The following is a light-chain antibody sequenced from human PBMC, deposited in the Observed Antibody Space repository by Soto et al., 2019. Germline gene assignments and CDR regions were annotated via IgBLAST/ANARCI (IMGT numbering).Light chain of an antibody. CDR2: EVS. Sequence: QSALTQPPSASGSPGQSVTISCTGSSSDVGGYNYVSWYQQHPGKAPKLMIYEVSKRPSGVPARLSGSKSGNTASLTVSGLQAEDEAEYYCSSYGGSNTVVFGGGTKLTVL. J-gene: IGLJ2*01. CDR3: SSYGGSNTVV. CDR1: SSDVGGYNY. V-gene: IGLV2-8*01.